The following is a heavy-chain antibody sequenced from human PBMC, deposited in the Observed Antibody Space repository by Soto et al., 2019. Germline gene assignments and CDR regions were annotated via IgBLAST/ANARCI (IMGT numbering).Heavy chain of an antibody. CDR3: ARGGGVGFGDYTTGGMDV. J-gene: IGHJ6*02. Sequence: ASVKVSCKASGYTFTSYDINWVRQATGQGLEWMGWINAGNGNTKYSQKFQGRVTIIRDTSASTAYMELSSLRSEDTAVYYCARGGGVGFGDYTTGGMDVWGQGTTVTVSS. CDR2: INAGNGNT. V-gene: IGHV1-3*01. D-gene: IGHD2-8*02. CDR1: GYTFTSYD.